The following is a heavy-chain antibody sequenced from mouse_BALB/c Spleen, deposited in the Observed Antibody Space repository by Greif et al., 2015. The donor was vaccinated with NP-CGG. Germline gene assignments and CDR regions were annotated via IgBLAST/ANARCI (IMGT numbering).Heavy chain of an antibody. V-gene: IGHV1S16*01. D-gene: IGHD1-2*01. CDR1: GYTFIRYY. J-gene: IGHJ2*01. CDR2: INPSNGGA. CDR3: TTGRLRDVEF. Sequence: QVQLQQSGAELVRPGASVKLSCKASGYTFIRYYLYWVKQRPGQGLEWIGEINPSNGGANLNEKFKSKATLTVDKSSSSAYMQLSSLTAEDSAVYGCTTGRLRDVEFWGQGTTLTVSS.